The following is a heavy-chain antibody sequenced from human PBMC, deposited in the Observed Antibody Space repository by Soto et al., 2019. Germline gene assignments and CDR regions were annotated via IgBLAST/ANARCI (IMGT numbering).Heavy chain of an antibody. Sequence: SETLSLTCTVSGGSISSYYWSWIRQPPGKGLEWIGYIYYSGSTNYNPSLKSRVTISVDTSKNQFSLKLSSVTAADTAVYYCARSGWSWSGFDYWGQGTLVTVS. V-gene: IGHV4-59*01. D-gene: IGHD6-19*01. CDR3: ARSGWSWSGFDY. CDR2: IYYSGST. CDR1: GGSISSYY. J-gene: IGHJ4*02.